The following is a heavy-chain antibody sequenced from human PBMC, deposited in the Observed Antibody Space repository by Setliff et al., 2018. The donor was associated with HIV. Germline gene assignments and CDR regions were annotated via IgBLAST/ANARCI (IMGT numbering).Heavy chain of an antibody. D-gene: IGHD1-20*01. J-gene: IGHJ6*02. CDR2: INYSGST. CDR3: ARHDASYYKWNDEVIWNHYGLDV. V-gene: IGHV4-34*01. CDR1: GGSLSGYH. Sequence: NPSETLSLTCGVYGGSLSGYHWSWIRLPPGKGLEWIGEINYSGSTNYNPSLTSRVIISVDASKNQFSVKLNSVTAADTAVYYCARHDASYYKWNDEVIWNHYGLDVWGQGTTVTVSS.